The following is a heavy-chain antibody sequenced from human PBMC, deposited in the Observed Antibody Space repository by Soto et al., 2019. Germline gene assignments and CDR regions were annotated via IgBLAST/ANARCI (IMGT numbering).Heavy chain of an antibody. D-gene: IGHD6-6*01. CDR3: ARGPPAARPAAYYYYGMDV. Sequence: PSETLSLTCAVYGGSFSGYYWSWIRQPPGKGLEWIGEINHSGSTNYNPSLKSRVTISVDTSKNQFSLKLSSVTAPDTAVYYCARGPPAARPAAYYYYGMDVWGQGTTVTVSS. J-gene: IGHJ6*02. CDR1: GGSFSGYY. V-gene: IGHV4-34*01. CDR2: INHSGST.